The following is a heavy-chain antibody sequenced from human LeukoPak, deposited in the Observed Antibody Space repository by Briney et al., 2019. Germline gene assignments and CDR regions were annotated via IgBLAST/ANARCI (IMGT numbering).Heavy chain of an antibody. CDR1: GFTFSSYS. D-gene: IGHD1-26*01. CDR2: ITASGTAM. Sequence: GGSLRLSCAASGFTFSSYSMNWVRQAPGKGLEWVSYITASGTAMFYADSVKGRFTISRDNAKNSLYLQMNSLRDEDTAVYYCASSGSYRFDYWGQGTLVTVSS. J-gene: IGHJ4*02. CDR3: ASSGSYRFDY. V-gene: IGHV3-48*02.